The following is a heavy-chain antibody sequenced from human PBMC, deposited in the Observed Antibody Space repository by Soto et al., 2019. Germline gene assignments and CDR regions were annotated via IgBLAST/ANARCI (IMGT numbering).Heavy chain of an antibody. CDR1: GGTFSSYA. D-gene: IGHD3-3*01. CDR2: IIPIFGTA. CDR3: ARVGYDFWSGPSYYGMDV. V-gene: IGHV1-69*13. J-gene: IGHJ6*02. Sequence: SVKVSCKASGGTFSSYAISWVRQAPGQGLEWMGGIIPIFGTANYAQKFQGRVTITADESTSTAYMELSSLRSEDTAVYYCARVGYDFWSGPSYYGMDVWGQGTTVTVSS.